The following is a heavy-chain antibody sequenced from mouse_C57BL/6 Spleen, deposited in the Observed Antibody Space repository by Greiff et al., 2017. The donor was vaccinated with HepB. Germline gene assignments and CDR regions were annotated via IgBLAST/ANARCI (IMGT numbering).Heavy chain of an antibody. CDR1: GFTFSSYG. CDR2: ISSGGSYT. D-gene: IGHD4-1*01. Sequence: EVKLVESGGDLVKPGGSLKLSCAASGFTFSSYGMSWVRQTPDKRLEWVATISSGGSYTSYPDSVKGRFTISRDNAKNTLYLQMSSLKSEDTAMYYCARHRLGRVYAMDYWGQGTSVTVSS. CDR3: ARHRLGRVYAMDY. V-gene: IGHV5-6*01. J-gene: IGHJ4*01.